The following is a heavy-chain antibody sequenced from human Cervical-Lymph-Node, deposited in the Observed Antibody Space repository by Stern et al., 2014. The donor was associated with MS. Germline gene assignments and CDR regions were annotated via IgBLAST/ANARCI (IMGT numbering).Heavy chain of an antibody. CDR3: ARDRMSIAAAGTSWFDP. J-gene: IGHJ5*02. Sequence: QVQLVQSGAEVKKPGSSVKVSCKASGGTFSSYTISWVRQPPGPGIEWMGGIIPIFRTPNYAQKFQGRVTITADESMRTAYMELSSLRSEDTAVYYCARDRMSIAAAGTSWFDPWGQGTLVTVSS. D-gene: IGHD6-13*01. CDR1: GGTFSSYT. CDR2: IIPIFRTP. V-gene: IGHV1-69*12.